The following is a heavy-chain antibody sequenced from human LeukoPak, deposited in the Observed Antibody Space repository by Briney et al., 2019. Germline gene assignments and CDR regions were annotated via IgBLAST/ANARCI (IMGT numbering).Heavy chain of an antibody. CDR2: IYYSGST. J-gene: IGHJ4*02. V-gene: IGHV4-39*07. Sequence: SETLSLTCTVSGGSINSSSYYWGWIRQPPGKGLEWIGSIYYSGSTYYNPSLKSRVTISVDTSKNQFSLKLSSVTAADTAVYYCARGSVLRYFDWSEPFDYWGQGTLVTVSS. CDR1: GGSINSSSYY. CDR3: ARGSVLRYFDWSEPFDY. D-gene: IGHD3-9*01.